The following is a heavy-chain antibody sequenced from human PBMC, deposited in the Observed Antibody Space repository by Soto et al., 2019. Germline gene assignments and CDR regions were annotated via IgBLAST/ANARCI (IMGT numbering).Heavy chain of an antibody. Sequence: GGSLRLSCAASGFTFNSYSMNWVRQAPGKGLEWVSSISRSSSHIYYADSVKGRFTISRDNAKNSLYLQMNSLRAEDTAVYYCARDLHDYVSFRFDPWGQGTLVTVS. CDR2: ISRSSSHI. J-gene: IGHJ5*02. CDR1: GFTFNSYS. D-gene: IGHD3-16*01. V-gene: IGHV3-21*01. CDR3: ARDLHDYVSFRFDP.